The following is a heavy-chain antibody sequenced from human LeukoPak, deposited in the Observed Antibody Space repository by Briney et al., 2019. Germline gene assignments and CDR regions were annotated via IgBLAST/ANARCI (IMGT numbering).Heavy chain of an antibody. J-gene: IGHJ5*02. CDR2: INSVGSRT. V-gene: IGHV3-74*01. CDR1: GFTFSSHW. Sequence: GGSLRLSCAASGFTFSSHWMHWVRQAPGKGLVWVSRINSVGSRTDYADSVKGRFTISRDNARNTLYLQMNSLRSEDTAVYYCAREVVVLAARGGHWFDPWGQGTLVTVSS. CDR3: AREVVVLAARGGHWFDP. D-gene: IGHD2-15*01.